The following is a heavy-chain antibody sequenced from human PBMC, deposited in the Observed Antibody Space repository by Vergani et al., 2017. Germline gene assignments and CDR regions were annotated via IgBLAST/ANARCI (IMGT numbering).Heavy chain of an antibody. V-gene: IGHV3-23*01. J-gene: IGHJ4*02. CDR3: AKSYDFWSGSNDY. CDR2: ISGSGGST. D-gene: IGHD3-3*01. CDR1: GGSFSGYY. Sequence: VQLQQWGAGLLKPSETLSLTCAVYGGSFSGYYWSWIRQPPGKGLEWVSAISGSGGSTYYADSVKGRFTISRDNSKNTLYLQMNSLRAEDTAVYYCAKSYDFWSGSNDYWGQGTLVTVSS.